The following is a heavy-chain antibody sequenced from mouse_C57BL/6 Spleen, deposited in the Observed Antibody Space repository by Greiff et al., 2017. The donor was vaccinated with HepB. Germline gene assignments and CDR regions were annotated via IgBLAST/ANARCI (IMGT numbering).Heavy chain of an antibody. Sequence: QVQLKQSGAELARPGASVKLSCKASGYTFTSYGISWVKQRTGQGLEWIGEIYPRSGNTYYNEKFKGKATLTADKSSSTAYMELRSLTSEDSAVYFCAREGNYSNYGDYEAYWGQGTLVTVSA. D-gene: IGHD2-5*01. CDR1: GYTFTSYG. CDR3: AREGNYSNYGDYEAY. V-gene: IGHV1-81*01. CDR2: IYPRSGNT. J-gene: IGHJ3*01.